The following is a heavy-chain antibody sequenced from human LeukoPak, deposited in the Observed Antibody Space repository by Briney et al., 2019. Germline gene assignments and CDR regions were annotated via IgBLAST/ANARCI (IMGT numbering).Heavy chain of an antibody. CDR3: AKVFGAHGEYWTFDH. J-gene: IGHJ4*02. D-gene: IGHD4-17*01. Sequence: PGGSLRLSCSASGFTLSNYGMGWVRQAPGKGLVWISGISGSGGSTNYADSVKGRFTISRDNSKYTLYLQMNSLRAEDTAVYYCAKVFGAHGEYWTFDHWSQGSLVTVSS. CDR2: ISGSGGST. CDR1: GFTLSNYG. V-gene: IGHV3-23*01.